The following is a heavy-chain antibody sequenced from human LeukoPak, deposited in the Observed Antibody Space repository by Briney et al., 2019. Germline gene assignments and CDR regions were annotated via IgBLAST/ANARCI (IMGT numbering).Heavy chain of an antibody. CDR2: ISGSGGST. CDR3: ARDWVMVREYLPGMGFDY. CDR1: GFTFSSYA. Sequence: GGSLRLSCAASGFTFSSYAMSWVRQAPGKGLEWVSAISGSGGSTYYADSVKGRFTIFRDNSKNTLYLQMNSLRAEDTAVYYCARDWVMVREYLPGMGFDYWGQGTLVTVSS. J-gene: IGHJ4*02. V-gene: IGHV3-23*01. D-gene: IGHD3-10*01.